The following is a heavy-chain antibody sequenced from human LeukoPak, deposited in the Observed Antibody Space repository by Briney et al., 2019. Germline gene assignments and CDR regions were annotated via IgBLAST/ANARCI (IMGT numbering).Heavy chain of an antibody. V-gene: IGHV1-2*02. CDR1: GYTFTGYY. D-gene: IGHD6-6*01. Sequence: ASVKVSCKASGYTFTGYYMHWVRQAPGQGLEWMGWVNPNSGGTNYAQKFQGRVTMTRDTSISTAYMELSRLRSDDTAVYYCARVGRGAARSADYWGQGTLVTVSS. CDR2: VNPNSGGT. CDR3: ARVGRGAARSADY. J-gene: IGHJ4*02.